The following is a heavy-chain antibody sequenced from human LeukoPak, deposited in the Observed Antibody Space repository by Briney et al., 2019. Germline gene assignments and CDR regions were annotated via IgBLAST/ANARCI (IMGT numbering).Heavy chain of an antibody. D-gene: IGHD5-12*01. CDR3: ARDRATAGSDAFDI. V-gene: IGHV3-48*04. CDR1: GFTFSSYS. CDR2: ISGYSSTL. J-gene: IGHJ3*02. Sequence: GGSLRLSCAASGFTFSSYSMNWVRQAPGKGLEWVSYISGYSSTLYYADSVKGRFTISRDNAKNSLYLQMNSLRAEDTALYYCARDRATAGSDAFDIWGQGTMVTVSS.